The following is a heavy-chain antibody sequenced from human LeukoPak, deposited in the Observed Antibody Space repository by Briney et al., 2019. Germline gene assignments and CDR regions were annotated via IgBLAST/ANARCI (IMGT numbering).Heavy chain of an antibody. CDR3: ARGGSVRGAPVNY. D-gene: IGHD3-10*01. CDR1: GYTFTSYY. V-gene: IGHV1-46*01. CDR2: INPSGGST. J-gene: IGHJ4*02. Sequence: ASVKVSCKASGYTFTSYYMHWVRQAPGQGLEWMGIINPSGGSTNYAQKFQGRVTLTRDTSTSTVSMELSSLRSEDTAVYYCARGGSVRGAPVNYWGQGTLVTVSS.